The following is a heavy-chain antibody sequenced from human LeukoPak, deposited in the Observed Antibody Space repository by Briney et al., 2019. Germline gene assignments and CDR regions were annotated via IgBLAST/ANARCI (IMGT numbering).Heavy chain of an antibody. CDR3: ARVGDCSSTSCQPHYYYGMDV. CDR1: GGSISSYY. V-gene: IGHV4-59*01. Sequence: SETLSLTCTVSGGSISSYYWSWIRQPPGKGLEWIGYIYYSGSTNYNPSLKSRVTISVDTSKNQFSLKLSSVTAADTAVYYCARVGDCSSTSCQPHYYYGMDVWGQGTTVTVSS. CDR2: IYYSGST. D-gene: IGHD2-2*01. J-gene: IGHJ6*02.